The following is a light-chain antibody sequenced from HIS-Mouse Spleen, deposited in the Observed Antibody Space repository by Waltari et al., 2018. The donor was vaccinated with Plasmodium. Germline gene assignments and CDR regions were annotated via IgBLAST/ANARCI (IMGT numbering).Light chain of an antibody. V-gene: IGLV3-10*01. CDR2: EDS. CDR3: YSTDSSGNHRV. J-gene: IGLJ3*02. Sequence: SYELTQPPSVSVSPGKTPRITCSGDALPKKYAYWYQQKSGQAPVLVIYEDSKRPSGIPERFSGSSSGTMATLTISGAQVEDEADYYCYSTDSSGNHRVFGGGTKLTVL. CDR1: ALPKKY.